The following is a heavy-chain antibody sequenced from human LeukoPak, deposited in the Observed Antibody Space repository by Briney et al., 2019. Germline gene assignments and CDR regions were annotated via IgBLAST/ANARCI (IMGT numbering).Heavy chain of an antibody. J-gene: IGHJ4*02. CDR1: GYTLTELS. CDR3: AKSSGGGDFDY. Sequence: GASVKVTCKVSGYTLTELSMHWVRQAPGKWLEWMGGFDAEDGETIYAQKFQGRVTITEDTSTDTAYMELSSLRSGDTAVYYCAKSSGGGDFDYWGQGTLVTVSS. D-gene: IGHD3-16*01. V-gene: IGHV1-24*01. CDR2: FDAEDGET.